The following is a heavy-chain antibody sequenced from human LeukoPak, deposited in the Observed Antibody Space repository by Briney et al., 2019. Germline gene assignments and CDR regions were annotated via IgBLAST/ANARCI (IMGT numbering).Heavy chain of an antibody. V-gene: IGHV4-59*01. CDR2: IYYSGST. CDR3: ARIAVAGYFDY. J-gene: IGHJ4*02. Sequence: SETLSLTCTVSGGSISSYYWSWIRQPPGKGLEWIGYIYYSGSTNYNPSLKSRVTISVDTSKNQFSLKLSSVTAADTAVYYCARIAVAGYFDYWGQGTLVSVSS. D-gene: IGHD6-19*01. CDR1: GGSISSYY.